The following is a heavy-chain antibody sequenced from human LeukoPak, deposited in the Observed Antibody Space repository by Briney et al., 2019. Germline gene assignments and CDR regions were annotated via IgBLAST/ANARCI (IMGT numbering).Heavy chain of an antibody. CDR3: ARNPSYDSSRTDV. J-gene: IGHJ6*02. CDR2: INHSGST. V-gene: IGHV4-34*01. Sequence: SETLSLTCAVYGGSFSGYYWSWIRQPPGKGLEWIGEINHSGSTNYNPSLKSRVTISVDTSKNQFSLKLSSVTAVDTAVYYCARNPSYDSSRTDVWGQGTTVTVSS. D-gene: IGHD3-3*01. CDR1: GGSFSGYY.